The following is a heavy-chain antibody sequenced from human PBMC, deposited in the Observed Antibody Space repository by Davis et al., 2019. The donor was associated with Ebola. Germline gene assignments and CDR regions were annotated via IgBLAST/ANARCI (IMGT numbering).Heavy chain of an antibody. CDR2: ISSSSTYI. J-gene: IGHJ6*02. V-gene: IGHV3-21*01. Sequence: GESLKISCAASGFTFSNYGMNWVRQAPGKGLEWVSSISSSSTYIYYADSVKGRFTISRDNAKNSLSLQMNSLRAEDTAVYYCARDRLGRRRHHYDFWSAYYPFGMDVWGQGTTVTVSS. CDR1: GFTFSNYG. CDR3: ARDRLGRRRHHYDFWSAYYPFGMDV. D-gene: IGHD3-3*01.